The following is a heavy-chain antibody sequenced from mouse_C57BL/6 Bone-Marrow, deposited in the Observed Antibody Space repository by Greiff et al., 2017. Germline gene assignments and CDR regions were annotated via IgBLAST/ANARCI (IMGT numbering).Heavy chain of an antibody. CDR2: IDPSDSYT. Sequence: QVQLQQPGAELVMPGASVKLSCKASGYTFTSYWMHWVKQRPGQGLEWIGEIDPSDSYTNYNQKFKGKSTLTVDKSSSTAYMQLSSLTSEDSAVXYGARWVYDGSYWDYAMDYWGQGTSVTVSS. V-gene: IGHV1-69*01. J-gene: IGHJ4*01. CDR3: ARWVYDGSYWDYAMDY. D-gene: IGHD2-3*01. CDR1: GYTFTSYW.